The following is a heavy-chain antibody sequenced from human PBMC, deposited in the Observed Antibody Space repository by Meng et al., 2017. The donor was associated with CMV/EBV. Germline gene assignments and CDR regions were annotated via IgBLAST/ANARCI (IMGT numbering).Heavy chain of an antibody. J-gene: IGHJ5*02. Sequence: LRLQESGPGLVKPSETLSLTCTVSGGSISSSSYYWGWIRQPPGRGLEWIGSIYYSGSTYYNPSLKSRVTISVDTSKNQFSLKLSSVTAADTAVYYCARSIAARPYRYNWFDPWGQGTLVTVSS. D-gene: IGHD6-6*01. CDR1: GGSISSSSYY. CDR3: ARSIAARPYRYNWFDP. CDR2: IYYSGST. V-gene: IGHV4-39*07.